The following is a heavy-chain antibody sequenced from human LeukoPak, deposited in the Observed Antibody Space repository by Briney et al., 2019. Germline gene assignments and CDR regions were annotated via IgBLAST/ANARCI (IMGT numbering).Heavy chain of an antibody. CDR1: GGSFSGYY. Sequence: SETLSLTCAVYGGSFSGYYWSWIRQPPGKGLEWIGEINHSGSTNYNPSLKSRVTISVDTSKNQFSLKLSSVTAEDTAVYYCGGDLGAAVTYSWGQGALVTVSS. V-gene: IGHV4-34*01. CDR2: INHSGST. CDR3: GGDLGAAVTYS. D-gene: IGHD2-15*01. J-gene: IGHJ4*02.